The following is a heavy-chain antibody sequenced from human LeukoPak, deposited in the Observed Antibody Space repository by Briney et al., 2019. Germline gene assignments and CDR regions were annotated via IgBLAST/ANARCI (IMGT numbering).Heavy chain of an antibody. Sequence: GESLKISCKGSGYSFTSYWIGWVRQMPGKGLEWMGIIYPGDSDTRYSPSFQGQVTISADKSISTAYLQWSSLKASDTAMYYCARHSPWFGELTPEGYYFDYWGQGTLVTVSS. J-gene: IGHJ4*02. CDR2: IYPGDSDT. CDR3: ARHSPWFGELTPEGYYFDY. V-gene: IGHV5-51*01. CDR1: GYSFTSYW. D-gene: IGHD3-10*01.